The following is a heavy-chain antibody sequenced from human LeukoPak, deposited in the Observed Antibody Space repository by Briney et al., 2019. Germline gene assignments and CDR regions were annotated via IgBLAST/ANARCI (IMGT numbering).Heavy chain of an antibody. D-gene: IGHD3-22*01. CDR3: AREGHYYDSSGYYSRGLHY. CDR1: GGSFSGYY. CDR2: INHSGST. J-gene: IGHJ4*02. Sequence: SQTLSLTCAVYGGSFSGYYWSWIRQPPGKGLEWIGEINHSGSTNYNPSLKSRVTISVDTSKNQFSLKLSSVTAADTAVYYCAREGHYYDSSGYYSRGLHYWGQGTLVTVSS. V-gene: IGHV4-34*01.